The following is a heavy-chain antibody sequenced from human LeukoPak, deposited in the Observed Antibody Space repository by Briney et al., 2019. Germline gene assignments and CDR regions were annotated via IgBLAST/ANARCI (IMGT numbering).Heavy chain of an antibody. J-gene: IGHJ4*02. CDR1: GFTFSNAW. CDR2: IKSKTDGGTT. D-gene: IGHD3-3*01. Sequence: GGSLRLSCAASGFTFSNAWMSWVRQAPGKGLEWVGRIKSKTDGGTTDYAAPVKGRFTISRDDSKNTLYLQMNSLKTEDTAVYYCTTDNYGDQYYDFWSGLRGWGQGTLVTVSS. CDR3: TTDNYGDQYYDFWSGLRG. V-gene: IGHV3-15*01.